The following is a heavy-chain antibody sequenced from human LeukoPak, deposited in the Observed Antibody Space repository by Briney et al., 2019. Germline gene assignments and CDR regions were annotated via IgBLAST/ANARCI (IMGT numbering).Heavy chain of an antibody. D-gene: IGHD6-13*01. J-gene: IGHJ6*03. Sequence: SETLSLTCTVSGGSISSGSHYWSWIRQPAGKGLEWIGRIYTSGSTNYNPSLKSRVTISVDTSKNQFSLKLSSVTAADTAVYHCASIAAAGGYMDVWGKGTTVTVSS. CDR1: GGSISSGSHY. CDR3: ASIAAAGGYMDV. CDR2: IYTSGST. V-gene: IGHV4-61*02.